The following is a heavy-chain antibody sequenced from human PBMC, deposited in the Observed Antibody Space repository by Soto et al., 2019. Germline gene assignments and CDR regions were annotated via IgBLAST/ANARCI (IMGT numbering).Heavy chain of an antibody. CDR3: AGYDFWSGSTPRNY. V-gene: IGHV3-30*03. CDR1: GINFTNSG. Sequence: LRLSCAASGINFTNSGFHWVRQAPGKGLEWLAVVSYDGSNEYYADSVKGRFTISRDNSKNTLYLQMNSLRGEDSAVYYCAGYDFWSGSTPRNYWGRGTLVTVSS. CDR2: VSYDGSNE. D-gene: IGHD3-3*01. J-gene: IGHJ4*02.